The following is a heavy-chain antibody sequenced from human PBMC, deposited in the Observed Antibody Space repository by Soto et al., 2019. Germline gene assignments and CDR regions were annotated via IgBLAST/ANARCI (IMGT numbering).Heavy chain of an antibody. J-gene: IGHJ6*02. CDR3: ARGPRGYVYYHGMDV. CDR2: IDTSGTT. Sequence: SETLSLTCTVSGGSISSYYVSWIRQSAGKGLEWIGRIDTSGTTNYNPTLKSRVTMSVDASKNHFSLNLSSVTAADTAVYYCARGPRGYVYYHGMDVWGQGTTVTVSS. D-gene: IGHD3-10*01. V-gene: IGHV4-4*07. CDR1: GGSISSYY.